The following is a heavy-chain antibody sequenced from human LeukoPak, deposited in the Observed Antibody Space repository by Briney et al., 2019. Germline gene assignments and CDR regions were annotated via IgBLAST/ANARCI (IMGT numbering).Heavy chain of an antibody. CDR1: GFTFSSYG. Sequence: SGGPLRLSCAASGFTFSSYGMHWVRQAPGKGLEWVAVISYDGSNKYYADSVKGRFTISRDNSRNTLYLQMNSLRAEDTAVYYCAKDTTINFWSGQNAFDIWGQGTMVTVSS. CDR3: AKDTTINFWSGQNAFDI. CDR2: ISYDGSNK. V-gene: IGHV3-30*18. D-gene: IGHD3-3*01. J-gene: IGHJ3*02.